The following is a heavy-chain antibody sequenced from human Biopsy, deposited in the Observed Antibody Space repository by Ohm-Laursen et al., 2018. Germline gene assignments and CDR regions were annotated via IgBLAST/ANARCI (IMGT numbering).Heavy chain of an antibody. CDR2: INCKTGAT. CDR3: ARDPLNGHKHFDY. V-gene: IGHV1-2*02. J-gene: IGHJ4*02. D-gene: IGHD2-8*01. Sequence: ASVKVSCKASGGTFTNYNIHWMRQAPGQGLEWLGYINCKTGATNYAQKFQGTVTMTRDTSISTAYLALGSLRSADTAIYYCARDPLNGHKHFDYWGQGSLVTVPS. CDR1: GGTFTNYN.